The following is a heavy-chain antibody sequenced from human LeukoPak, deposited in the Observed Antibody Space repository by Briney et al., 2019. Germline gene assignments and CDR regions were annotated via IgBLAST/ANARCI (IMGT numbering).Heavy chain of an antibody. V-gene: IGHV1-8*01. Sequence: ASVKVSCKASGYTFTSYDINWVRQATGQGLGWMGWMNPNSGNTGYAQKFQGRVTMTRNTSISTAYMELSSLRSEDTAVYYCARGKYSGYEIGGYNWFDPWGQGTLVTVSS. CDR2: MNPNSGNT. CDR3: ARGKYSGYEIGGYNWFDP. J-gene: IGHJ5*02. D-gene: IGHD5-12*01. CDR1: GYTFTSYD.